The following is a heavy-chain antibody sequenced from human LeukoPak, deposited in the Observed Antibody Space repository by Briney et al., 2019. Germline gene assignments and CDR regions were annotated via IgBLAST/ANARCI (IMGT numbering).Heavy chain of an antibody. CDR1: GFTFSDYY. V-gene: IGHV3-11*01. CDR2: ISSSGSTI. CDR3: ARDLTYIAVAGTVSDAFDI. D-gene: IGHD6-19*01. Sequence: GGSLRLSCAASGFTFSDYYMSWIRQAPGKGLEWVSYISSSGSTIYYADSVKGRFTISRDNAKNSLYLQMNSLRAEDTAVYYCARDLTYIAVAGTVSDAFDIWGQGTMVTVSS. J-gene: IGHJ3*02.